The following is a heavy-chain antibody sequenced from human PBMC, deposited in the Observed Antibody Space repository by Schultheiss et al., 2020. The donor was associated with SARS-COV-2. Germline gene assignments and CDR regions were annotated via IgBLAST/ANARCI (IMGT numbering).Heavy chain of an antibody. D-gene: IGHD5-12*01. CDR1: GFTVSSNY. CDR2: IYSGGST. V-gene: IGHV3-66*01. Sequence: GGSLRLSCAASGFTVSSNYMSWVRQAPGKGLEWVSVIYSGGSTYYADSVKARFTISRDNSKNTLYLQMNSLRAEDKAVYYCERAYSGYAYYYGMDVWGQGSTVTV. CDR3: ERAYSGYAYYYGMDV. J-gene: IGHJ6*02.